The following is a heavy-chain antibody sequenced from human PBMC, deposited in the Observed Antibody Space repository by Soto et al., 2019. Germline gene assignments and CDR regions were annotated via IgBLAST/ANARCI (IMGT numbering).Heavy chain of an antibody. J-gene: IGHJ5*02. D-gene: IGHD3-3*01. CDR3: ARGATGITILFDP. CDR1: GGSISSGGYY. Sequence: TLSLTCTVSGGSISSGGYYWSWIRQHPGKGLEWIGYIYYSGSTYYNPSLKSRVTISVDTSKNQFSLKLSSVTAADTAVYYCARGATGITILFDPWGQGTPVTVSS. CDR2: IYYSGST. V-gene: IGHV4-31*03.